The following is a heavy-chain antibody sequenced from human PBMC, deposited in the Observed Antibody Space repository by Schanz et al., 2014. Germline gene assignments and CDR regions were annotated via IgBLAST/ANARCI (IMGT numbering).Heavy chain of an antibody. J-gene: IGHJ4*02. V-gene: IGHV3-7*01. Sequence: EVHLVESGGGLVQPGGSLRLSCAASQFSFSDCWWDWVRQPPGKGLEWVASTNEDGHEKSYVDSVQGRFTISRDNARNSVYLQMNTLRAEDTALYYCVSEYRCGYWGQGTLVTVSA. CDR2: TNEDGHEK. D-gene: IGHD5-12*01. CDR1: QFSFSDCW. CDR3: VSEYRCGY.